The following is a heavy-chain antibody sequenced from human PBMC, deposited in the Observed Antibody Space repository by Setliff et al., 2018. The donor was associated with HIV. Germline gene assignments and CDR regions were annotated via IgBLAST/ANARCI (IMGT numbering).Heavy chain of an antibody. Sequence: GGSLRLSCAASGFTFSRFAMHWVRQAPGKGLEWVAIISYDGNNEDYTDYVKGRFTISRDNSKNTLYLQMNSLKFEDTAVYYCARDRGYYGSGSSLDYWGQGTLVTVSS. CDR2: ISYDGNNE. D-gene: IGHD3-10*01. CDR1: GFTFSRFA. J-gene: IGHJ4*02. CDR3: ARDRGYYGSGSSLDY. V-gene: IGHV3-30*04.